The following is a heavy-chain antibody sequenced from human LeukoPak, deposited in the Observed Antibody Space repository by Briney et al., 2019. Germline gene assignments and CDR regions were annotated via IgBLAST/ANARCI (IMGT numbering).Heavy chain of an antibody. V-gene: IGHV1-2*02. J-gene: IGHJ4*02. CDR2: INPNSGGT. CDR3: ARGFYGDYLGY. CDR1: GYTFTSYG. Sequence: GASVKVSCKASGYTFTSYGISWVRQAPAQGLEWMGWINPNSGGTNYAQKVHVRVSMTRDTSISTAYMELSRLRSDDTAVYYCARGFYGDYLGYWGQGTLFTVSS. D-gene: IGHD4-17*01.